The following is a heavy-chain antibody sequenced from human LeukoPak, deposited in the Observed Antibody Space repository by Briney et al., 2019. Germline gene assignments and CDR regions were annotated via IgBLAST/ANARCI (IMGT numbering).Heavy chain of an antibody. CDR2: IYYSGST. J-gene: IGHJ2*01. Sequence: SETLSLTCTVSGGSIGSSSYYWGWIRQPPGKGLEWIGSIYYSGSTYYNPSLKSRVTISVDTSKNQFSLKLSSVAAADTAVYYCASLPATSRDWYFDLWGRGTLVTVSS. V-gene: IGHV4-39*07. CDR3: ASLPATSRDWYFDL. CDR1: GGSIGSSSYY.